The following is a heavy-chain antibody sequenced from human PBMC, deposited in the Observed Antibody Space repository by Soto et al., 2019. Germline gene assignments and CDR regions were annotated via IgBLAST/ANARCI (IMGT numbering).Heavy chain of an antibody. CDR2: ISGSGGST. CDR1: GFTFSSYA. CDR3: AKGGYSSGWYDVTEFDY. V-gene: IGHV3-23*01. D-gene: IGHD6-19*01. Sequence: GSLRLSCAASGFTFSSYAMSWVRQAPGKGLEWVSAISGSGGSTYYADSVKGRFTISRDNSKNTLYLQMNSLRAEDTAVYYCAKGGYSSGWYDVTEFDYWGQGTLVTVSS. J-gene: IGHJ4*02.